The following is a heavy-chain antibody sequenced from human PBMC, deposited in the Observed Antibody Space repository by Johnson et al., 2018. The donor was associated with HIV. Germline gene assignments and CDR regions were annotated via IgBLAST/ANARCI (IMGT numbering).Heavy chain of an antibody. Sequence: VQLVESGGGVVQPGRSLRLSCAASGFTFSSYAMSWVRQAPGKGLEWVSAISGSGGSTYYADSVKGRFTISRDNSKNTLYLQMNSLRAEATAGYYCAKSIAAAGTNAFDIWGEGTMVTVSS. CDR1: GFTFSSYA. CDR3: AKSIAAAGTNAFDI. CDR2: ISGSGGST. V-gene: IGHV3-23*04. D-gene: IGHD6-13*01. J-gene: IGHJ3*02.